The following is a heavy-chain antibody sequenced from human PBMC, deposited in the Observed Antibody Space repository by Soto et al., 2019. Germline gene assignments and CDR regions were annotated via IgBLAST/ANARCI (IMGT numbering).Heavy chain of an antibody. V-gene: IGHV5-51*01. CDR3: ARSLRGPYFDY. Sequence: GESLKISCKGSGYSFTSYWIAWVRQMPGKGLEWMGIIYPGDSDTRYSPSFQGQVTISADKSSSTAYLQWSSLRASDTAMYYCARSLRGPYFDYRGQGSLVTVSS. J-gene: IGHJ4*02. D-gene: IGHD3-16*01. CDR1: GYSFTSYW. CDR2: IYPGDSDT.